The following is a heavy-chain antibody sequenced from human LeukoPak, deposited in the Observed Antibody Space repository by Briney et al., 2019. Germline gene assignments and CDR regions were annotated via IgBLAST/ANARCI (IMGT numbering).Heavy chain of an antibody. CDR2: IYTSGST. J-gene: IGHJ2*01. V-gene: IGHV4-4*07. CDR1: GGSISSYS. CDR3: ARRGSDWYFDL. D-gene: IGHD2-15*01. Sequence: PSETLSLTCTVSGGSISSYSWSWIRQPAGKGLEWIGRIYTSGSTTYNPSLKSRVTMSVDTSKNQFSLKLTSVTAADTAVYYCARRGSDWYFDLWGRGTLVTVSS.